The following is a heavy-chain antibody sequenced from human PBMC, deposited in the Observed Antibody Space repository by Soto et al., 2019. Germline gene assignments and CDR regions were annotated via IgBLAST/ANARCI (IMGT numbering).Heavy chain of an antibody. CDR3: ASPYGDYAFDY. D-gene: IGHD4-17*01. V-gene: IGHV3-48*03. CDR1: GFTFSSYE. Sequence: GGSLRLSCAASGFTFSSYEMNWVRQAPGKGLEWVSYISSSGSTIYYADSVKGRFTISRDNAKNSLYLQMNSLRAEDTAVYYCASPYGDYAFDYWGQGTLVTVSS. J-gene: IGHJ4*02. CDR2: ISSSGSTI.